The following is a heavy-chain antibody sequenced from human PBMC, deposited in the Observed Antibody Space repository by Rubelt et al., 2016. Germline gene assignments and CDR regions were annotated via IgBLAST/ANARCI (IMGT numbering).Heavy chain of an antibody. V-gene: IGHV1-18*01. CDR1: GYTLTSYG. CDR2: ISAYNGTT. D-gene: IGHD2-21*01. J-gene: IGHJ4*02. Sequence: VQLVQSGAAVKKPGGSVKVSCKASGYTLTSYGISWVRQAPGQGLEWMGWISAYNGTTTYAQKLQGRVTMATDTSTSTAYMELRSLRSDDTAVYYCAREVMAISDYWGQGTLVTVSS. CDR3: AREVMAISDY.